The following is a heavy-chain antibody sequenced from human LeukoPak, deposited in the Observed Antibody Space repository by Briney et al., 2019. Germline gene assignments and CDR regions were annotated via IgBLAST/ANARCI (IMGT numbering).Heavy chain of an antibody. Sequence: GGSLRLSCAASGSTFSDYYMSWIRQAPGKGLEWVSSISSSSSYIYYADSVKGRFTISRDNAKNSLYLQMNSLRAEDTAVYYCARGGYCSSTSCSDIWGQGTMVTVSS. CDR1: GSTFSDYY. CDR3: ARGGYCSSTSCSDI. CDR2: ISSSSSYI. D-gene: IGHD2-2*01. V-gene: IGHV3-11*06. J-gene: IGHJ3*02.